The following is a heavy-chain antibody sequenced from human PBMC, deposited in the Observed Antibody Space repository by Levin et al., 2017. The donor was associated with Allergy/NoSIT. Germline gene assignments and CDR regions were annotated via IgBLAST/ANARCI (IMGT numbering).Heavy chain of an antibody. CDR1: GLTFSSYS. D-gene: IGHD3-22*01. Sequence: GGSLRLSCAASGLTFSSYSMNWVRQAPGKGLEWVSYISSSTSTIYYADSVKGRFTISRDNAENSLYLQMNTLRAEDTAVYYCYGVRHYYDSGGFYYYFDYWGQGTLVTVSS. CDR3: YGVRHYYDSGGFYYYFDY. CDR2: ISSSTSTI. J-gene: IGHJ4*02. V-gene: IGHV3-48*01.